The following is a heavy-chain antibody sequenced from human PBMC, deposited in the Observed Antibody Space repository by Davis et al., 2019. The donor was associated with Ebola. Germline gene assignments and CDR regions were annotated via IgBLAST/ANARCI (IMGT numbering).Heavy chain of an antibody. CDR1: GFTFSSYW. Sequence: HTGGSLRLSCAASGFTFSSYWMHWVRQAPGKEPVWVSRINSDGSSTSYADSVKGRFTISRDNAKNPLYLQMNSLRAEDMAVYYCAKDDYHSGSPFDYWGQGTLVTVSS. D-gene: IGHD1-26*01. CDR3: AKDDYHSGSPFDY. V-gene: IGHV3-74*01. J-gene: IGHJ4*02. CDR2: INSDGSST.